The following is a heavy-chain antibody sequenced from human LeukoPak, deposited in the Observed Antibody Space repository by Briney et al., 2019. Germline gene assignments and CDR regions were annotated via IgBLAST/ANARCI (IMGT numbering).Heavy chain of an antibody. J-gene: IGHJ4*02. D-gene: IGHD2-2*01. CDR1: GFTFCQSG. CDR2: LRHDASKQ. Sequence: PGGSLRLSCAASGFTFCQSGMHWVRQAPGKGLECVAVLRHDASKQYYADSVKGRFTISRDTSQNMLYLQMNSLRVDDTAVYYCAKGSPWSTAPAGVDFWAQGTLVTVSS. V-gene: IGHV3-30*02. CDR3: AKGSPWSTAPAGVDF.